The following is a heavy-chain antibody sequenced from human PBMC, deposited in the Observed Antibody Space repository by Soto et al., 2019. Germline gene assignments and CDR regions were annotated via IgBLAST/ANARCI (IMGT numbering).Heavy chain of an antibody. CDR3: AKARCSTANCYVPEY. V-gene: IGHV3-23*01. CDR2: ISGSAGSSGP. J-gene: IGHJ4*02. CDR1: GFTFSTYT. Sequence: PGGSLRLSCVASGFTFSTYTMSRVRQAPGKGLEWVSVISGSAGSSGPSYADSVQGRFSISRDNARNTLYLQMNSLRGEDTAMYYCAKARCSTANCYVPEYWGQGTRVTVSS. D-gene: IGHD2-2*01.